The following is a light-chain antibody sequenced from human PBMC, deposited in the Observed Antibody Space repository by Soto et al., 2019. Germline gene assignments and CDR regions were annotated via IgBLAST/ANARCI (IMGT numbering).Light chain of an antibody. CDR1: QSVTSSS. CDR3: QQYGGSHRT. J-gene: IGKJ1*01. CDR2: DAS. V-gene: IGKV3-20*01. Sequence: GTMSLSPGDRAPLSCRASQSVTSSSLSWYQQKPGQAPRLLIHDASSRATGIPDRFSGSGSGTDFTLTISRLEPEDFAVYYCQQYGGSHRTFGQGTKVDI.